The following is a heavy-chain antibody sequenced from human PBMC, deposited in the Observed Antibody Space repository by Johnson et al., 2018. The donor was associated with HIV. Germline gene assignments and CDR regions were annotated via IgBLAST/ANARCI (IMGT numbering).Heavy chain of an antibody. Sequence: MQLVESVGGLVQPGGSLRLSCVASGFTFIIYWMTWVRPAPGKGLEWVANIKQDGSEEYYVDSVKGRFTISRDNAKNSLYLQMNSLRAEDTAVYYCARDPDVTPGAFDIWGQGTVVTVSS. CDR3: ARDPDVTPGAFDI. V-gene: IGHV3-7*05. CDR2: IKQDGSEE. J-gene: IGHJ3*02. D-gene: IGHD2-15*01. CDR1: GFTFIIYW.